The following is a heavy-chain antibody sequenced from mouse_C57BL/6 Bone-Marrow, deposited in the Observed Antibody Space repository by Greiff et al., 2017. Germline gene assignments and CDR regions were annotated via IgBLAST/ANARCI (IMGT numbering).Heavy chain of an antibody. CDR1: GFNIKNTY. CDR3: TPITTVVATRGY. V-gene: IGHV14-3*01. Sequence: EVQLQQSVAELVRPGASVKLSCTASGFNIKNTYMHWVKQRPEQGLEWIGRIDPAYGNTKYAPKFQGKATMTADTSSNTAYLQLSSLTSEDTAVYYCTPITTVVATRGYWGQGTTLTVSS. J-gene: IGHJ2*01. D-gene: IGHD1-1*01. CDR2: IDPAYGNT.